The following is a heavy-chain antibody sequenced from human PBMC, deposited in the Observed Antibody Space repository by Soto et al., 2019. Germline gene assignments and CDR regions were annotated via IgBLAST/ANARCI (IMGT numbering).Heavy chain of an antibody. CDR2: IYPGDSDT. D-gene: IGHD3-22*01. CDR3: ARQSYYYDSSGMGRGAFDI. CDR1: GYSFTSYW. J-gene: IGHJ3*02. V-gene: IGHV5-51*01. Sequence: GESLKISCKGSGYSFTSYWIGWVRQMPGKGLEWMGIIYPGDSDTRYSPSFQGQVTISADKSISTAYLQWSSLKASDTAMYYCARQSYYYDSSGMGRGAFDIWGQGTMVTVSS.